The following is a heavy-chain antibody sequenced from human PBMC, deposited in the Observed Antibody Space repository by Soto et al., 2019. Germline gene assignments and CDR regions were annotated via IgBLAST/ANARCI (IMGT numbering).Heavy chain of an antibody. CDR2: IIPIFGAA. Sequence: SVKVSCKASGGTFSSYAISWVRQAPGQGLEWMGGIIPIFGAANYAQKFQGRVTITADESTSTAYMELSSLRSEDTAVYYCARVQGVYYDSSDLRWLDPWGQGTLVTVSS. J-gene: IGHJ5*02. D-gene: IGHD3-22*01. CDR1: GGTFSSYA. CDR3: ARVQGVYYDSSDLRWLDP. V-gene: IGHV1-69*13.